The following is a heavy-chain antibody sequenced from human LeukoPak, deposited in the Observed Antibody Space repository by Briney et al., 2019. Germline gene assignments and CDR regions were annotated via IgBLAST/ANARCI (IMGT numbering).Heavy chain of an antibody. V-gene: IGHV4-30-4*08. CDR2: IYYSGST. CDR1: GGSISSGGYY. CDR3: AGEGVAARGSHYYGMDV. Sequence: SETLSLTCTVSGGSISSGGYYWSWIRQHPGKGPEWIGYIYYSGSTYYNPSLKSRVTISVDTSKNQFSLKLSSVTAADTAVYYCAGEGVAARGSHYYGMDVWGQGTTVTVSS. D-gene: IGHD6-6*01. J-gene: IGHJ6*02.